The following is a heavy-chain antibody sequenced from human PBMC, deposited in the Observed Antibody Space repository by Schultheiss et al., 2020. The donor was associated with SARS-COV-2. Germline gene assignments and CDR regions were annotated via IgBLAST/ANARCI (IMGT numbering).Heavy chain of an antibody. D-gene: IGHD6-13*01. CDR1: GYSFRSYG. J-gene: IGHJ4*02. CDR2: ISPYNGNT. CDR3: AREGRRGSSWYLSH. V-gene: IGHV1-18*01. Sequence: ASVKVSCKASGYSFRSYGISWLRQAPGQGLEWMGWISPYNGNTKYAQNLQDRVSMTTDTSTSTAHMELRSLRSDDTAVYYCAREGRRGSSWYLSHWGQGTLSPSPQ.